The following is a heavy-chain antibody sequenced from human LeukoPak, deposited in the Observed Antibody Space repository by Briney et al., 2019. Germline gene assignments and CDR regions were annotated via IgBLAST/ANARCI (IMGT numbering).Heavy chain of an antibody. Sequence: SETLSLTCTISGGSISPYFWSWIRQPPGKGLEWIGYIYYSGSTNYNPSLKSRVTISVDTSKNQFSLKLSSVTAADTAVYYCARRQTYFDYWGQGTLVTVS. CDR2: IYYSGST. J-gene: IGHJ4*02. V-gene: IGHV4-59*08. CDR1: GGSISPYF. CDR3: ARRQTYFDY.